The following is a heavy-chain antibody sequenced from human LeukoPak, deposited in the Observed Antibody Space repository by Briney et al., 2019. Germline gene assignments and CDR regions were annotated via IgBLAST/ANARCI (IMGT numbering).Heavy chain of an antibody. D-gene: IGHD2-21*02. V-gene: IGHV3-23*01. CDR1: GFTFSSYA. J-gene: IGHJ4*02. Sequence: GGSLRLSCAASGFTFSSYAMSWVRQAPGKGLEWVSAISGSGGSTYYADSVKGRFTISRDNSKNTLYLQMNSLRAEDTAVYYCAKDKSWGGLVVTATPLDYWGQGTLVTVSS. CDR3: AKDKSWGGLVVTATPLDY. CDR2: ISGSGGST.